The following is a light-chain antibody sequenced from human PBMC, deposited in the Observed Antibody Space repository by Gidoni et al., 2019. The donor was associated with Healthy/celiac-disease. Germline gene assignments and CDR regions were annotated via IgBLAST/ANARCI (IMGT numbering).Light chain of an antibody. CDR1: SSNIGAGYD. CDR2: GNS. J-gene: IGLJ2*01. Sequence: QPALTHPPSASRPPAQRVPISCTGSSSNIGAGYDVHWYQQLPGTAPKLLIYGNSNRPSGVPDRFSGSKSGTSASLAITGLQAEDEADYYCQSYDSSLSGSRVVFGGGTKLTVL. V-gene: IGLV1-40*01. CDR3: QSYDSSLSGSRVV.